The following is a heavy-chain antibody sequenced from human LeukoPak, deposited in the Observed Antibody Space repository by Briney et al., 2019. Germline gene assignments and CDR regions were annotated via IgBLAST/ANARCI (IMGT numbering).Heavy chain of an antibody. D-gene: IGHD4-17*01. J-gene: IGHJ4*02. CDR2: IYYSGST. CDR1: GGSISSSSYY. V-gene: IGHV4-39*01. Sequence: PSETLSLTCTVSGGSISSSSYYWGWLRQPPGKGLEWIGSIYYSGSTYYNPSLKSRVTISVDTSKNQFSLKLSSVTAADTAVYYCARRLLTTVTYFDYWGQGTLVTVSS. CDR3: ARRLLTTVTYFDY.